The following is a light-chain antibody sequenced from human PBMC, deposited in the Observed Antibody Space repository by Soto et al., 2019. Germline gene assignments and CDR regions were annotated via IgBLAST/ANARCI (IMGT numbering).Light chain of an antibody. Sequence: QSALTQPASVSGSPGQSITISCTGTSSDVGGYNFVSWYQQHPGKAPKLMIYEGSERPSGVSNRFSASKSGNTASLTISGLQAEDEAEYYCCSYAGSTTYVFGTGTKLTVL. CDR3: CSYAGSTTYV. V-gene: IGLV2-23*01. CDR1: SSDVGGYNF. CDR2: EGS. J-gene: IGLJ1*01.